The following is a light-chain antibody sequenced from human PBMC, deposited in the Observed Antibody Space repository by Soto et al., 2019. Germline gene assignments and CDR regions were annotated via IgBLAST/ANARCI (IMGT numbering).Light chain of an antibody. J-gene: IGKJ1*01. V-gene: IGKV2-24*01. CDR2: KIS. CDR1: QSLVDSDGNTH. Sequence: DIVMTQTPLSSPVTLGQPASISCRSSQSLVDSDGNTHLSWLQQRPGQPPRLLNYKISNPFSGVQYRSSGSGAGTDFTLEISGVEAEDVGLYYCMQTAQFPRTFGQGTNVEIK. CDR3: MQTAQFPRT.